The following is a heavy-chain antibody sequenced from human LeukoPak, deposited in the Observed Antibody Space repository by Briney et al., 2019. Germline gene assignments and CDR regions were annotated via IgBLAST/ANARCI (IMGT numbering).Heavy chain of an antibody. V-gene: IGHV4-59*08. CDR3: ARWKYDHFDY. CDR1: GGSISSYY. D-gene: IGHD1-1*01. J-gene: IGHJ4*02. CDR2: IYYSGST. Sequence: SETLSLTCTVSGGSISSYYWSWIRQPPGEGLEWIGYIYYSGSTNYNPSLKSRVTISVDTSKNQFSLKLSSVTAADTAVYYCARWKYDHFDYWGQGTLVTVSS.